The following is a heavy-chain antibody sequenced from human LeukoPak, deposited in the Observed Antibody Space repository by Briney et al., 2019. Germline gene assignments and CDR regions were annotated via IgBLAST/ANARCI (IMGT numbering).Heavy chain of an antibody. CDR3: ALASGWHDEAVRYYNYGMDV. D-gene: IGHD6-19*01. CDR1: GDTVSSNRAT. J-gene: IGHJ6*02. V-gene: IGHV6-1*01. CDR2: TYYRSKWYN. Sequence: SQTLSLTCAISGDTVSSNRATWNWIRQSPSRGLEWLGRTYYRSKWYNDYAVSVKSRITINPDTSKNQFSLQLNSVTPEDTAVYYCALASGWHDEAVRYYNYGMDVWGQGTTVTVSS.